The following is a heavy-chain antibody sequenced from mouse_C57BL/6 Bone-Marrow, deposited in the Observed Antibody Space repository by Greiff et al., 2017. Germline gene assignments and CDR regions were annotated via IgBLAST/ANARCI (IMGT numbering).Heavy chain of an antibody. CDR1: GFTFSSYG. J-gene: IGHJ3*01. CDR2: ISSGGSYT. CDR3: ARQREAYYSNLFAY. D-gene: IGHD2-5*01. Sequence: DVKLQESGGDLVKPGGSLKLSCAASGFTFSSYGMSWVRQTPDKRLEWVATISSGGSYTYYPDSVKGRFTISRDNAKNTLYLQMSSLKSEDTAMYYCARQREAYYSNLFAYWGQGTLVTVSA. V-gene: IGHV5-6*02.